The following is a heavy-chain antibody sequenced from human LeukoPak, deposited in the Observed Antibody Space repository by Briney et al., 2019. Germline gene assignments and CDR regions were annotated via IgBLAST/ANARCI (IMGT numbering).Heavy chain of an antibody. J-gene: IGHJ4*02. Sequence: ASVKVSCKASGYTFTSNSISWVRQAPGQGLEWMGWISPYSGNTNFAQNLQGRVTMTTDTAARTAYMELRSLRSDDTAMYYCARVAGGYSYGYEGYWGQGTLVTVSS. CDR2: ISPYSGNT. V-gene: IGHV1-18*01. D-gene: IGHD5-18*01. CDR1: GYTFTSNS. CDR3: ARVAGGYSYGYEGY.